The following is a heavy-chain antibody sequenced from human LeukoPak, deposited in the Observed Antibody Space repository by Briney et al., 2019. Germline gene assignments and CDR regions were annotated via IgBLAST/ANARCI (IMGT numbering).Heavy chain of an antibody. CDR3: ARGVVVAANGAYWFDP. Sequence: GRSLRLSCAASGFTFSSYSMNWVRQAPGKGLEWVSSISSSSSYIYYADSVKGRFTISRDNAKNSLYLQMNSLRAEDTAVYYCARGVVVAANGAYWFDPWGQGTLVAVSS. D-gene: IGHD2-15*01. V-gene: IGHV3-21*01. J-gene: IGHJ5*02. CDR1: GFTFSSYS. CDR2: ISSSSSYI.